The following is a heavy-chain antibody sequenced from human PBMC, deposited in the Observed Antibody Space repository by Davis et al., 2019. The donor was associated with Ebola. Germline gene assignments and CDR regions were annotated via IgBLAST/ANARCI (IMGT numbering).Heavy chain of an antibody. V-gene: IGHV4-39*07. CDR2: INHSGST. D-gene: IGHD3-3*01. J-gene: IGHJ5*02. CDR3: ARGPRALRFLEWTTRNWFDP. CDR1: GGSISSSSYY. Sequence: SETLSLTCTVSGGSISSSSYYWSWIRQPPEKGLEWIGEINHSGSTNYNPSLKSRVTISVDTSKNQFSLKLSSVTAADTAVYYCARGPRALRFLEWTTRNWFDPWGQGTLVTVSS.